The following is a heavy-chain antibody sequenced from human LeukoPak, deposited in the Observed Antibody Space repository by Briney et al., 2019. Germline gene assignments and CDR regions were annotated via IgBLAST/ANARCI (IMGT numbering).Heavy chain of an antibody. V-gene: IGHV4-59*01. CDR3: ARAVGAPTDAFDI. CDR2: GHYSGSP. CDR1: GDSITSYY. J-gene: IGHJ3*02. Sequence: SETLSLTCTVSGDSITSYYWNWIRQPPGKGLEWIGYGHYSGSPNYNPSLKSRVTFSVDTSKNQFSLKLSSVTAADTAVYFCARAVGAPTDAFDIWGQGTMVTVSS. D-gene: IGHD1-26*01.